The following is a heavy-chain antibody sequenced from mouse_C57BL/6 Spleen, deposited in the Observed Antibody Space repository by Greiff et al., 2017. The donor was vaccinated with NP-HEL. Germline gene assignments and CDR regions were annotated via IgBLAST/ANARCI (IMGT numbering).Heavy chain of an antibody. CDR2: IDPSDSYT. J-gene: IGHJ4*01. V-gene: IGHV1-69*01. CDR1: GYTFTSYW. Sequence: QVQLKQPGAELVMPGASVKLSCKASGYTFTSYWMHWVKQRPGQGLEWIGEIDPSDSYTNYNQKFKGKSTLTVDKSSSTAYMQLSSLTSEDSAVYYCARGPSTMVTTDAMDYWGQGTSVTVSS. D-gene: IGHD2-2*01. CDR3: ARGPSTMVTTDAMDY.